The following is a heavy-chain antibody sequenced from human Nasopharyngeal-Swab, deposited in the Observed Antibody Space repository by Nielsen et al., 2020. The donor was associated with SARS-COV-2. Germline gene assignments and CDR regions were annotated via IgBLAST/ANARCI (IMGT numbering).Heavy chain of an antibody. CDR1: GFTFSSYW. J-gene: IGHJ4*02. D-gene: IGHD6-19*01. V-gene: IGHV3-74*01. CDR2: INSDGSST. CDR3: AKDREQWVQGPFDY. Sequence: GESLKISCAASGFTFSSYWMHWVRQAPGKGLVWVSRINSDGSSTSYADSVKGRFTISRDNAKNSLYLQMNSLRAEDTALYYCAKDREQWVQGPFDYWGQGTLVTVSS.